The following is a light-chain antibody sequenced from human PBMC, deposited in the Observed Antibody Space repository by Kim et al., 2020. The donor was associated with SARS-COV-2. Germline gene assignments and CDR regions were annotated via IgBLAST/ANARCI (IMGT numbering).Light chain of an antibody. CDR3: AAWNDRLSARV. V-gene: IGLV1-47*01. Sequence: VKCAWTGTGCKVEGKMIDCGQDRPETPPKLVIYRSEQRHPGDPGRFSSAKSGKTAPLAISGVQYEDEADYNCAAWNDRLSARVFGGGTKLTIL. J-gene: IGLJ3*02. CDR2: RSE. CDR1: GCKVEGKM.